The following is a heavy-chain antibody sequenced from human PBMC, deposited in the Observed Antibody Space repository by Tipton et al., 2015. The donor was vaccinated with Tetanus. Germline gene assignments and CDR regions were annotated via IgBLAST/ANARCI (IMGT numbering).Heavy chain of an antibody. CDR2: IDYLGHT. CDR3: AILPKHWLAPRGAP. D-gene: IGHD6-19*01. Sequence: TLSLTCTVSGVSITSGRHHWSWIRQLPGKGLEWIGYIDYLGHTFYNPSLRSRVTISVDTSKNQFSLNMSSVTAADTAVYYCAILPKHWLAPRGAPWGQGILVTVSS. CDR1: GVSITSGRHH. V-gene: IGHV4-31*03. J-gene: IGHJ5*02.